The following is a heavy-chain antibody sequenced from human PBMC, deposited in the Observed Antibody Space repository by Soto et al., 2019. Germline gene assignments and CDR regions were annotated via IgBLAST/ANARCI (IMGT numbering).Heavy chain of an antibody. CDR2: IYPGNSNT. J-gene: IGHJ4*02. Sequence: GESLKISCKGSGYSFTNYWIGWVRQMPGKGLEWMGIIYPGNSNTRYSPSFQGQVTMSADKSISTAYLQWSSLRASDTAIYFCARPSDVGLASSFEYWGQGTQVTVSS. CDR1: GYSFTNYW. V-gene: IGHV5-51*01. CDR3: ARPSDVGLASSFEY.